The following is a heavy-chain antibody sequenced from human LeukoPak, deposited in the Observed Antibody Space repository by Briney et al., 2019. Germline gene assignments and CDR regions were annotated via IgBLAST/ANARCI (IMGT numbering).Heavy chain of an antibody. D-gene: IGHD3-22*01. CDR1: GFTFSSYW. CDR3: ARVWRYYDSSGYYYLSAFDI. CDR2: IKQDGSEK. V-gene: IGHV3-7*03. J-gene: IGHJ3*02. Sequence: GGSLRLSCAASGFTFSSYWMSWVRQAPGKGLEWVANIKQDGSEKYYVDSVKGRFTISRDNAKNSLYLQMNSLRAEDKAVYYCARVWRYYDSSGYYYLSAFDIWGQGTMVTVSS.